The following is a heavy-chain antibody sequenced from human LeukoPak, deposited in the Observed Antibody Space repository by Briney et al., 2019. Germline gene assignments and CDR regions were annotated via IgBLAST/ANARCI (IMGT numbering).Heavy chain of an antibody. J-gene: IGHJ4*02. CDR1: GFTFSDYY. CDR2: ISPSSTPI. D-gene: IGHD1-26*01. V-gene: IGHV3-11*01. Sequence: GGSLRLSCAASGFTFSDYYMSWIRQAPGEGLEWVSYISPSSTPIHYADSVEGRFTISRDNAKNSLYLQMNSLRAEDTAVYYCVRNPKWELADYWGQGTLVTVSS. CDR3: VRNPKWELADY.